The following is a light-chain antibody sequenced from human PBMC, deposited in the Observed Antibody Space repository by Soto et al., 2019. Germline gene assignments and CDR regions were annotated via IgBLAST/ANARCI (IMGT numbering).Light chain of an antibody. J-gene: IGKJ1*01. V-gene: IGKV3-20*01. CDR1: QSVSSSY. Sequence: IVLTQSPGTLSLSPGERATLSCRASQSVSSSYLAWYQQKPGQAPRLLIYGASSRATGIPDRFSGSGSGTDFTLTISRLEPEDFAVYYRQQYGSSWTFGQGTKVDIK. CDR3: QQYGSSWT. CDR2: GAS.